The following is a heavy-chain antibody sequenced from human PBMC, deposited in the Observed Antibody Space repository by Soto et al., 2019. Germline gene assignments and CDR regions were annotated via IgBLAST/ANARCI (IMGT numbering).Heavy chain of an antibody. Sequence: QVQLVESGGGVVQPGRSLRLSCAASGFTFSSYGMHWVRQAPGKGLEWVAVISYDGSNKYYADSVKGRFTISRDNSKNTLYLQMNSLRAEDTAVYYCAKERGTYYAILTGYHSGMDVWGQGTTVTVSS. CDR3: AKERGTYYAILTGYHSGMDV. V-gene: IGHV3-30*18. D-gene: IGHD3-9*01. CDR1: GFTFSSYG. CDR2: ISYDGSNK. J-gene: IGHJ6*02.